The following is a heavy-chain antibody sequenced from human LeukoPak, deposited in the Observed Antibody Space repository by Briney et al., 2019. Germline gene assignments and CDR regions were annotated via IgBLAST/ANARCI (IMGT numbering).Heavy chain of an antibody. D-gene: IGHD2-21*01. V-gene: IGHV4-38-2*02. CDR2: IFHSGNT. J-gene: IGHJ4*02. CDR1: GYSISSGSY. Sequence: PSETLSLTCSVSGYSISSGSYWAWIRQPPGKGLDWIGTIFHSGNTDTNPSLKSRVTISVDTSKNQFSLKLSSVTAADTAVYYCARGVVIAPQTFDYWGQGTLVTVSS. CDR3: ARGVVIAPQTFDY.